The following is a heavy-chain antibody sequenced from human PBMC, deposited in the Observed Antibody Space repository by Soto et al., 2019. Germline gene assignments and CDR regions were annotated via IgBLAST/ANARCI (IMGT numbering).Heavy chain of an antibody. CDR2: IYYSGST. Sequence: SETLSLTCTVSGGSISSGDYYWSWIRQPPGKGLEWIGYIYYSGSTYYNPSLKSRVTISVDTSKNQFSPKLSSVTAADTAVYYCARSKYTTPPLRYFDWLFFDYWGQGTLVTVSS. J-gene: IGHJ4*02. CDR1: GGSISSGDYY. D-gene: IGHD3-9*01. CDR3: ARSKYTTPPLRYFDWLFFDY. V-gene: IGHV4-30-4*01.